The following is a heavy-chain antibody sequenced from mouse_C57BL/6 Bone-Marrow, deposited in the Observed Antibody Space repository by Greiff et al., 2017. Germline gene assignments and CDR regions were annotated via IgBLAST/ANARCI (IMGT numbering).Heavy chain of an antibody. CDR3: ARSKGGLLDY. D-gene: IGHD2-13*01. Sequence: QVQLQQSGAELAKPGASVKLSCKASGYTFTSYWMHWVHQRPGQGLEWIGYINPGSGSTKYNQKFKGKGTLTADKSSSTAYMQLSSLTCEDSAVYYCARSKGGLLDYWGQGTTLTVSA. CDR2: INPGSGST. J-gene: IGHJ2*01. V-gene: IGHV1-7*01. CDR1: GYTFTSYW.